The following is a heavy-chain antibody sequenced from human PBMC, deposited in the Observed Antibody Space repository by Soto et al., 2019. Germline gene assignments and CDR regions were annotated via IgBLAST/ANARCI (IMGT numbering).Heavy chain of an antibody. J-gene: IGHJ6*02. CDR3: ARGYYYDSSGYYSYYYGMDV. CDR2: INPNSGGT. D-gene: IGHD3-22*01. Sequence: ASVKVSFKASGYTFTGYYMHWVRQAPGQGLEWMGWINPNSGGTNYAQKFQGWVTMTRDTSISTAYMELSRLRSDDTAVYYCARGYYYDSSGYYSYYYGMDVWGQGTTVTVSS. CDR1: GYTFTGYY. V-gene: IGHV1-2*04.